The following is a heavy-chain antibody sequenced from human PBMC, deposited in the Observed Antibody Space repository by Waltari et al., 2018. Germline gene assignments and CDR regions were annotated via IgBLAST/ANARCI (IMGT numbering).Heavy chain of an antibody. CDR3: ARGRIAAAGTGEIYFDY. V-gene: IGHV1-2*06. CDR1: GYTFTGYY. D-gene: IGHD6-13*01. J-gene: IGHJ4*02. CDR2: INPNSGGT. Sequence: QVQLVQSGAEVKKPGASVKVSCKASGYTFTGYYMHWVRQAPGQGLEWMGRINPNSGGTNYAQKFQGRVTMTRDTSISTAYMELSRLRSDDTAVYYCARGRIAAAGTGEIYFDYWGQGTLVTVSS.